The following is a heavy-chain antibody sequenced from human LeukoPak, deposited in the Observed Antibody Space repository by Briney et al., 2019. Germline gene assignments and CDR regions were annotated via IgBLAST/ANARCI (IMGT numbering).Heavy chain of an antibody. V-gene: IGHV3-21*01. Sequence: GGSLRLSRAASGFTFSSYSMNWVRQAPGKGLEWVSSISSSSSYIYYADSVKGRFTISRDNAKNSLSLQMNSLRAEDTAVYYCAREGYCSGGSCYGWGQGTLVTVSS. CDR2: ISSSSSYI. CDR1: GFTFSSYS. D-gene: IGHD2-15*01. J-gene: IGHJ4*02. CDR3: AREGYCSGGSCYG.